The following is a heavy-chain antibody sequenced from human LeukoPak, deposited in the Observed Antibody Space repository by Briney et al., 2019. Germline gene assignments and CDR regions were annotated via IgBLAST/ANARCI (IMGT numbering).Heavy chain of an antibody. Sequence: SETLSLPCTGTGGSIISYYWSWIRPPAGKGLEWIGRIYTSGSTNYNASLKSRVSMSVDTSKNQFSLKLSSVTAADTAVFYCARENSGSYREFDYWGQGTLVTVSS. V-gene: IGHV4-4*07. CDR3: ARENSGSYREFDY. J-gene: IGHJ4*02. D-gene: IGHD1-26*01. CDR2: IYTSGST. CDR1: GGSIISYY.